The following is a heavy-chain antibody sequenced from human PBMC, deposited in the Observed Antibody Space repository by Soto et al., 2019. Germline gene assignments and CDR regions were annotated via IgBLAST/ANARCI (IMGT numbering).Heavy chain of an antibody. Sequence: GESLKISCKGSGYSFTSYWIGWVRQMPGKGLEWMGIIYPSDSDIRYSPSFQGQVTISADKSISTAYLQWSSLKASDTAMYYGARQFSGYSYPYWGKGTPVTVSS. CDR2: IYPSDSDI. CDR1: GYSFTSYW. V-gene: IGHV5-51*01. D-gene: IGHD5-18*01. CDR3: ARQFSGYSYPY. J-gene: IGHJ4*02.